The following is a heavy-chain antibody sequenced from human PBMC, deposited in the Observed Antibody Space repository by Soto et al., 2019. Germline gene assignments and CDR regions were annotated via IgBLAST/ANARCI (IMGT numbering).Heavy chain of an antibody. CDR2: INNRGRS. J-gene: IGHJ4*02. CDR3: VRGRDC. Sequence: QVQLQESGPGLVKPSETLRLTCSVSGASVTSGPNYWSWIRQPPGKGLEWIGYINNRGRSNYNPALQSRVAISVDTSKNQFSLSLNSVTAADSAVYYCVRGRDCWGQGTLVTVSS. D-gene: IGHD3-10*01. V-gene: IGHV4-61*01. CDR1: GASVTSGPNY.